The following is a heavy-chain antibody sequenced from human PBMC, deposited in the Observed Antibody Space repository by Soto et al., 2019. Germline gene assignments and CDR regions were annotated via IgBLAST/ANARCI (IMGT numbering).Heavy chain of an antibody. V-gene: IGHV4-31*03. J-gene: IGHJ6*02. Sequence: SETLSLTCTVSGGSISSGGYYWSWIRQHPGKGLEWIGYIYYSGSTYYNPSLKSRVTISVDTSKNQFSLKLSPVTAADTAVYYCARGEGNGVWSLGFYYYGMDVWGQGTTVTVSS. CDR1: GGSISSGGYY. D-gene: IGHD2-8*01. CDR3: ARGEGNGVWSLGFYYYGMDV. CDR2: IYYSGST.